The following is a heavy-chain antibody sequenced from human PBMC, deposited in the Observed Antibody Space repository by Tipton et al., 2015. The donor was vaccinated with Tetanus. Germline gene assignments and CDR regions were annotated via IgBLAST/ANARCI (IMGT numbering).Heavy chain of an antibody. J-gene: IGHJ5*02. CDR3: ARDRDYYGSGSYPFNWFGP. D-gene: IGHD3-10*01. Sequence: GLVKPSQTLSLTCAISGDSVSSNSAAWNWIRQSPSRGLEWLGRTYYRSKWYNDYAVSVKSRITINPDTSKNQFSLQLNSVTPEDAAVYYCARDRDYYGSGSYPFNWFGPWGQGTLVTVSS. V-gene: IGHV6-1*01. CDR1: GDSVSSNSAA. CDR2: TYYRSKWYN.